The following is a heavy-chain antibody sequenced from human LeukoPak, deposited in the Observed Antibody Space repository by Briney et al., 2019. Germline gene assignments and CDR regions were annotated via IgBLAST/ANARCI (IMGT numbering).Heavy chain of an antibody. CDR3: AADSGYYGSGSQSGYYYYYGMDV. J-gene: IGHJ6*02. D-gene: IGHD3-10*01. CDR2: IVVGSGNT. Sequence: SVKVSFKASGFTFTSSAMQWVRQARGQRLEWIGWIVVGSGNTNYAQKFQERVTITRDMSTSAAYMELSSLRSEDTAVYYCAADSGYYGSGSQSGYYYYYGMDVWGQGTTVTVSS. V-gene: IGHV1-58*02. CDR1: GFTFTSSA.